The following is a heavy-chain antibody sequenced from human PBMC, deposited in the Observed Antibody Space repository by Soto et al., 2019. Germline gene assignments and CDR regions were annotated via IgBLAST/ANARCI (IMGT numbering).Heavy chain of an antibody. Sequence: QLQLQESGPGLVKPSETLSLTCTVSGGPISSSSYYWGWIRQPPGKGLEWIGSIYYSGRTYYNPSLKSRVTISVDTSKNQFSLKLRSVTAADTAVYYCARPYSGSRRYFDYWGQGTLVTVSS. CDR2: IYYSGRT. CDR3: ARPYSGSRRYFDY. V-gene: IGHV4-39*01. D-gene: IGHD1-26*01. CDR1: GGPISSSSYY. J-gene: IGHJ4*02.